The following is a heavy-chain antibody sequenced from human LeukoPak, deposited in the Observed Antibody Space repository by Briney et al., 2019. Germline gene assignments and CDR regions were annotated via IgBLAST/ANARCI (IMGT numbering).Heavy chain of an antibody. CDR2: IYYSGST. CDR3: ARARYGSSPFDY. Sequence: SETLSLTCTVSGGSISSSYWSWIRQPPGKGLDWIGYIYYSGSTNYTHSLKSRVTISVDTSKNQFSLKLSSVTAADTAVYYCARARYGSSPFDYWGQGTLVTVSS. CDR1: GGSISSSY. D-gene: IGHD6-6*01. V-gene: IGHV4-59*01. J-gene: IGHJ4*02.